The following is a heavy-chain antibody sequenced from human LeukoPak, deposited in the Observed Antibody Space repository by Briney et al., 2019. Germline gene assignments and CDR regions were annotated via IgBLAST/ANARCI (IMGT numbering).Heavy chain of an antibody. J-gene: IGHJ5*02. V-gene: IGHV4-39*01. CDR2: IYYSGST. CDR1: GGSISSSSYY. CDR3: ARLSTRNWFDP. Sequence: ASETLSLTCTVSGGSISSSSYYWGWIRQPPGKGLEWIGSIYYSGSTYYNPSLKSRVTISVDTSKNQFSLKLSSVTAADTAVYYCARLSTRNWFDPWGQGTLVTVSS.